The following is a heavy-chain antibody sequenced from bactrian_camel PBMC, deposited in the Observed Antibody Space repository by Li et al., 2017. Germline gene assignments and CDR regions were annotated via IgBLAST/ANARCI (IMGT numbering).Heavy chain of an antibody. CDR2: IRRDGDE. V-gene: IGHV3S53*01. CDR3: AADPSWLFRVLVLCPDSGRSS. J-gene: IGHJ4*01. D-gene: IGHD3*01. CDR1: GHTDSSMC. Sequence: HVQLVESGGGSVQPGGSLRLSCAASGHTDSSMCMGWFRQAPGKAREGIAGIRRDGDEYYADSVKGRFTISQDNAKNIIYLQMSSLKPDDTAMYFCAADPSWLFRVLVLCPDSGRSSWGQGTQVTVS.